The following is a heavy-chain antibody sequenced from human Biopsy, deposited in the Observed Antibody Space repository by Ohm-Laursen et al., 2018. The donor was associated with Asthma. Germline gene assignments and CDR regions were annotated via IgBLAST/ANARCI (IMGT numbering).Heavy chain of an antibody. J-gene: IGHJ3*02. CDR1: GFSFSNFA. CDR3: VRDGTDDAFDI. D-gene: IGHD1-1*01. Sequence: SLRLSCAASGFSFSNFATHWVRQAPGKGLEWVGVISKDASTQDYADSVKGRFTMARDNSKNTLDLQMNGLREEDTAVYYCVRDGTDDAFDIWGQGTVVSVSS. CDR2: ISKDASTQ. V-gene: IGHV3-30*01.